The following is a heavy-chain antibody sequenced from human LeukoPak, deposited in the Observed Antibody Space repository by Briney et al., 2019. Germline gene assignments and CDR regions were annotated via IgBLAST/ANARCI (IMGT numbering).Heavy chain of an antibody. Sequence: GESLKISRKGSGYSFTSYWIDWVRQMHGQGLEWMGIIYPGDSDTRYSPSFQGQVTISADKSISTAYLQWSSLKASDTAMYYCARVYLYYYYYYMDVWGKGTTVTVSS. J-gene: IGHJ6*03. CDR3: ARVYLYYYYYYMDV. V-gene: IGHV5-51*01. D-gene: IGHD3-16*02. CDR1: GYSFTSYW. CDR2: IYPGDSDT.